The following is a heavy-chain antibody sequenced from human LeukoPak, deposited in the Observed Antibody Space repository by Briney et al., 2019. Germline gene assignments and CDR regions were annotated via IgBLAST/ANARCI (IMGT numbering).Heavy chain of an antibody. V-gene: IGHV3-48*04. D-gene: IGHD3-10*01. J-gene: IGHJ4*02. CDR3: ARPGRAVTQGY. Sequence: GGSLRLSCAASGFTFTSYWMHWVRQAPGKGLEWVSYISRSGSSIYYADSVKGRFTISRDNAKSSLYLQMNSLRAEDTAVYYCARPGRAVTQGYWGQGTLVTVSS. CDR2: ISRSGSSI. CDR1: GFTFTSYW.